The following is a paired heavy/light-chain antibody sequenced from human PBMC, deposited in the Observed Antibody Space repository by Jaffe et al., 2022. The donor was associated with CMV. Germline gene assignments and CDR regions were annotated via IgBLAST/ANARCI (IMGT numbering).Light chain of an antibody. J-gene: IGKJ4*01. CDR1: QSVLHSSNNKNF. CDR3: QQYYSGHLT. V-gene: IGKV4-1*01. Sequence: DIVMTQSPDSLTMSLGERATINCKSSQSVLHSSNNKNFLAWYQQKPGQPPKLLIHWASTRESGVPDRFSGSGSGTDFTLTISRLQAEDVAVYYCQQYYSGHLTFGGGTKVEIK. CDR2: WAS.
Heavy chain of an antibody. V-gene: IGHV4-4*07. CDR2: MYTSGSI. CDR3: AREVPDLWFGELFDGAFDI. D-gene: IGHD3-10*01. Sequence: QVQLQESGPGLVKPSETLSLTCSVSGDSLKSYYWSWIRQPAGKGLQWIGRMYTSGSINYNPSLESRVTMSVDTSKNEFYLNLSSVTAADTAIYYCAREVPDLWFGELFDGAFDIWGQGTMVTVSS. CDR1: GDSLKSYY. J-gene: IGHJ3*02.